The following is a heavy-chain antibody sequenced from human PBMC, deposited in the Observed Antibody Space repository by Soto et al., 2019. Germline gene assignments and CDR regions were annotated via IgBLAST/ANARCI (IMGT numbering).Heavy chain of an antibody. CDR3: AKDRCGARCYYYGMDV. CDR1: GFTFSTYG. Sequence: QVQLVESGGGVVQPGRSLRLSCAASGFTFSTYGIHWVRQAPGKGLEWVALISYDETNKYYADSVKGRFTISRDNSKNTLYLQMNNLRAEDTAVYYCAKDRCGARCYYYGMDVWGQVTTVTVSS. CDR2: ISYDETNK. V-gene: IGHV3-30*18. J-gene: IGHJ6*02. D-gene: IGHD2-21*01.